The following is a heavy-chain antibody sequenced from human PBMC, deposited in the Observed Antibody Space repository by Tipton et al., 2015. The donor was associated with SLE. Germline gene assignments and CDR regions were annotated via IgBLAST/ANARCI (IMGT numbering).Heavy chain of an antibody. CDR1: GYTFSDYG. CDR2: IGVYNANT. CDR3: AAGIVGAHEAWY. J-gene: IGHJ4*02. D-gene: IGHD1-26*01. V-gene: IGHV1-18*01. Sequence: QSGAEVKKPGASVKVSCKASGYTFSDYGITWMRQAPGQGLEWMGWIGVYNANTYYAQKFQGRVTMTADTSTGTAYMDLRSLRSDDTAVYYCAAGIVGAHEAWYWGQGTLVTVSS.